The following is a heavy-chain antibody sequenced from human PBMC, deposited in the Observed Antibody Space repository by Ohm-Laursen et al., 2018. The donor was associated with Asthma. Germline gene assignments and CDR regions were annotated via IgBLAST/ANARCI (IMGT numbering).Heavy chain of an antibody. Sequence: SLRLSCTASGFTFSSYGMHWVRQAPGKGLEWVAVIWYDGSNKYYADSVKGRFTISRDNSKNTLYLQMNSLRAEDTAVYYCASTMGAASFDYWGQGTLVTVSS. CDR2: IWYDGSNK. CDR1: GFTFSSYG. D-gene: IGHD6-13*01. CDR3: ASTMGAASFDY. V-gene: IGHV3-30*19. J-gene: IGHJ4*02.